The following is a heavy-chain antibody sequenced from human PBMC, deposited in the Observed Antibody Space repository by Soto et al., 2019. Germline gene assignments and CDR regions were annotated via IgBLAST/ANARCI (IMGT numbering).Heavy chain of an antibody. CDR2: MSYDGTNK. CDR1: GFTFSGHA. Sequence: GGSLRLSCTAPGFTFSGHAMHWVRQAPGKGLEWVALMSYDGTNKYYADSVRGRFIISRDNSKNTLYLQMDSLRAEDTAVYHCARDLYYYDGSGNAFDIWGQGTMVTVSS. J-gene: IGHJ3*02. V-gene: IGHV3-30-3*01. D-gene: IGHD3-22*01. CDR3: ARDLYYYDGSGNAFDI.